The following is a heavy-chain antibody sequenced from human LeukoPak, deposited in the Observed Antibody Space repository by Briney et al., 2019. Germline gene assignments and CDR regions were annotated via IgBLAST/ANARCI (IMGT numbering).Heavy chain of an antibody. V-gene: IGHV3-23*03. J-gene: IGHJ4*02. Sequence: PGGSLRLSCAASGFTFSSYAMSWVRQAPGKGLEWVSVIYGDGTTYYADSVQGRFTISRDNSKNTLYLQMNSLRAEDTAVYYCARTLYSGIPFDYWGQGTLVTVSS. CDR2: IYGDGTT. D-gene: IGHD4-23*01. CDR3: ARTLYSGIPFDY. CDR1: GFTFSSYA.